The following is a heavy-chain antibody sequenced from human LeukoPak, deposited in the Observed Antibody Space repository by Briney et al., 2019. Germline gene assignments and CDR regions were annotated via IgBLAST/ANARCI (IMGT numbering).Heavy chain of an antibody. V-gene: IGHV3-7*03. CDR3: ARGGGLDV. CDR2: INHNGNVN. CDR1: GFTFSSYW. J-gene: IGHJ6*02. D-gene: IGHD3-16*01. Sequence: GSLRLSCAASGFTFSSYWMNWARQAPGKGLEWVASINHNGNVNYYVDSVKGRFTISRDNAKNSLYLQMSNLRAEDTAVYFCARGGGLDVWGQGAAVTVSS.